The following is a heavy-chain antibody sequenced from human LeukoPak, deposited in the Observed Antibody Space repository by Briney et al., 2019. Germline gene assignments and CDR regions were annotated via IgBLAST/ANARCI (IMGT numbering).Heavy chain of an antibody. D-gene: IGHD3-10*01. Sequence: PGGSLRLSCAASGFTFSSYGMHWVRQAPGMGLEWVAVISYDGSNKYYADSVKGRFTISRDNSKNTLYLQMNSLRAEDTAVYYCAKDKHYYGSGSYYDYWGQGTLVTVSS. CDR2: ISYDGSNK. CDR3: AKDKHYYGSGSYYDY. V-gene: IGHV3-30*18. J-gene: IGHJ4*02. CDR1: GFTFSSYG.